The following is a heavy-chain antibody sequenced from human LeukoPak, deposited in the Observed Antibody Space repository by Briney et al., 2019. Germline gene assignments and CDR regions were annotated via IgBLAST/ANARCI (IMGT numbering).Heavy chain of an antibody. V-gene: IGHV3-23*01. D-gene: IGHD3-3*01. Sequence: GGSLRLSRAASGFTFRSFAMTWVRLAPGKGLEWVSSVSGSGAKTYYADSVKGRFTISRDNSKNMLYLQMNSLRAEDTAVYYCAKGDSYYDFCLDVWGQGTTVTVSS. J-gene: IGHJ6*02. CDR3: AKGDSYYDFCLDV. CDR1: GFTFRSFA. CDR2: VSGSGAKT.